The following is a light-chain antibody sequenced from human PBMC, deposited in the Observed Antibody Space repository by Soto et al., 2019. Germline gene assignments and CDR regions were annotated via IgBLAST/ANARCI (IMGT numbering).Light chain of an antibody. Sequence: DIQMTQSPSSLSASVGDRVTITCRASQSISSYLNWYQQKPGKAPKXXIYAASNLQSGVPSRFSGSGSGTDFTLTISTVQPEDCATYYGQQSNSSPITFGQGTRLEIK. CDR1: QSISSY. J-gene: IGKJ5*01. CDR3: QQSNSSPIT. V-gene: IGKV1-39*01. CDR2: AAS.